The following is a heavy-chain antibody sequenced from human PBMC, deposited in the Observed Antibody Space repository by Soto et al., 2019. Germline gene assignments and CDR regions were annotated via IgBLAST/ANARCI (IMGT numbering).Heavy chain of an antibody. V-gene: IGHV4-34*01. J-gene: IGHJ6*02. CDR1: GGSFSGYY. D-gene: IGHD1-26*01. CDR2: INHSGST. CDR3: ARAWVAYYYGMDV. Sequence: SETLSLTCAVYGGSFSGYYWSWIRQPPGKGLEWIGEINHSGSTNYNPSLKSRVTISVDTSKNQFSLKLSSVTAADTAVYYCARAWVAYYYGMDVWGQGTTVSFSS.